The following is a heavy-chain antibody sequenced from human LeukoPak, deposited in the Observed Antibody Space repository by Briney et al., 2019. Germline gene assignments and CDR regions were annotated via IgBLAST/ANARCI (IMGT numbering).Heavy chain of an antibody. CDR1: GGSISSYY. CDR3: ARGGTIRAYAFDI. CDR2: IYYSGST. V-gene: IGHV4-59*01. Sequence: PPETLSLTCTVSGGSISSYYWSWIRQPPGKGLEWIGYIYYSGSTNYNPSLKSRVTISVDTSKNQFSLKLSSVTAADTAVYYCARGGTIRAYAFDIWGQGTMVTVSS. D-gene: IGHD3-16*01. J-gene: IGHJ3*02.